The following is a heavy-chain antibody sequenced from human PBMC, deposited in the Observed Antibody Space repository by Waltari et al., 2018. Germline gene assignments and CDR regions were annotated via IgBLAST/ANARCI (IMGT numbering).Heavy chain of an antibody. D-gene: IGHD3-10*01. J-gene: IGHJ5*02. CDR3: ARDLGGMVRGAPFDP. CDR2: IYHSGST. V-gene: IGHV4-31*03. CDR1: GGSISSGGYY. Sequence: QVQLQESGPGLVKPSQTLSLTCTVSGGSISSGGYYWSWIRQHPGKGLEWIGYIYHSGSTYYHPSLKSRVTISVDRSKNQFSLKLSSVTAADTAVYYCARDLGGMVRGAPFDPWGQGTLVTVSS.